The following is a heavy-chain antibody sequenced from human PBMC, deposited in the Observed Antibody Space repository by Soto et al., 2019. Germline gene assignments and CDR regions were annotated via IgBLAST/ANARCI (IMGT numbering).Heavy chain of an antibody. CDR2: ISWNSRSI. J-gene: IGHJ6*02. D-gene: IGHD5-18*01. CDR1: GFTFDDYA. CDR3: AKGRAGYSNGYDYYTMDV. Sequence: PGGSLRLCCAASGFTFDDYAMYWVRQAPGKGLEWVSGISWNSRSIGYVDSVKGRFTISRDNAKNSLYLQMSSLRAEDTALYYCAKGRAGYSNGYDYYTMDVWGQGTTVTVSS. V-gene: IGHV3-9*01.